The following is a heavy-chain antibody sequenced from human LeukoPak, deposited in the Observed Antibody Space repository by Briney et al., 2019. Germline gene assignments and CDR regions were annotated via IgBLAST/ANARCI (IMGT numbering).Heavy chain of an antibody. D-gene: IGHD3-22*01. J-gene: IGHJ4*02. CDR3: AKGYYDSSGYYEDEPVDY. CDR2: IRYDGSKK. V-gene: IGHV3-30*04. Sequence: GRSLRLSCAASGFTFSNYAMHWVRQAPGKGLDWVTFIRYDGSKKYYADSVKGRFTISRDNSKNTLYLQMNSLRREDTAVYYCAKGYYDSSGYYEDEPVDYWGQGTLVTVSS. CDR1: GFTFSNYA.